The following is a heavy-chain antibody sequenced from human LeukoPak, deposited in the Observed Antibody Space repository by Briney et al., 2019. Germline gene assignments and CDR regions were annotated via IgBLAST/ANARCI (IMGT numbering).Heavy chain of an antibody. Sequence: PGGSLRLSCAASGFTFSSYGMHWVRQAPGKGLEWVAFIRYDGSNKYYADSVKGRFTISRDNSKNTLYLQMNSLRAEDTAVYYCAKGPKRLWFGELLSYYYMDVWGKGTTVTISS. CDR1: GFTFSSYG. CDR3: AKGPKRLWFGELLSYYYMDV. D-gene: IGHD3-10*01. CDR2: IRYDGSNK. J-gene: IGHJ6*03. V-gene: IGHV3-30*02.